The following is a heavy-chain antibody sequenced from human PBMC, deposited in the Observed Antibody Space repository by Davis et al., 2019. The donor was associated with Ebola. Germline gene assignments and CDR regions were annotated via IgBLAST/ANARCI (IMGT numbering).Heavy chain of an antibody. V-gene: IGHV3-33*01. D-gene: IGHD6-13*01. CDR1: GFDFSDRV. Sequence: PGGSLRLSCTASGFDFSDRVLRWVRQAPGKGLEWVAAAWHHGNNMYYADSVKGRFTLSRDNSKNTLFLQMNSLRVEDTALYYCARDLYSQAYFDFWGQGTQVTVSS. CDR3: ARDLYSQAYFDF. CDR2: AWHHGNNM. J-gene: IGHJ4*02.